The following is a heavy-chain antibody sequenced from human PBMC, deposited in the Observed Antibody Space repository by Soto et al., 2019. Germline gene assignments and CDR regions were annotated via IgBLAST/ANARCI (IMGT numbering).Heavy chain of an antibody. CDR1: GFTFSSYG. CDR2: ISYDGSNK. V-gene: IGHV3-30*18. CDR3: AKDLDLGPVPPHYYYYGMDV. J-gene: IGHJ6*02. Sequence: GGSLRLSCAASGFTFSSYGMHWVRQAPGKGLEWVAVISYDGSNKYYADSVKGRFTISRDNSKNTLYLQMNSLRAEDTAVYYCAKDLDLGPVPPHYYYYGMDVWGQGTTVTVSS. D-gene: IGHD3-10*01.